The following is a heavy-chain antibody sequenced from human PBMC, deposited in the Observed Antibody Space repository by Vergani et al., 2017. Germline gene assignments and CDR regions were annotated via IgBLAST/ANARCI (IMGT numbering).Heavy chain of an antibody. J-gene: IGHJ4*02. V-gene: IGHV3-30*03. CDR2: ISVDGNKK. Sequence: QVRLVESGGGVVQPGRSLRLSCAASGFSFTSYGMHWVRQPPGKGLEWVATISVDGNKKYYTEAVRGRFTISRDSSKTLYLQMDSLRVEDTAMYFCARDVSYSTAWPFFDSRGQGTLVTVSS. D-gene: IGHD4-11*01. CDR3: ARDVSYSTAWPFFDS. CDR1: GFSFTSYG.